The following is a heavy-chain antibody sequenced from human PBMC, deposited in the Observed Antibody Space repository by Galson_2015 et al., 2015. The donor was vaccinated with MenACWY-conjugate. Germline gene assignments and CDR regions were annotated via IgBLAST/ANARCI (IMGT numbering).Heavy chain of an antibody. CDR2: IYYSGST. D-gene: IGHD5-18*01. J-gene: IGHJ4*02. CDR3: AGRGYTGGGDY. V-gene: IGHV4-59*08. CDR1: GGSISSYY. Sequence: ETLSLTCTVSGGSISSYYWSWIRQPPGKGLEWIGYIYYSGSTNYNPSLKSRATISVDTSKNQFSLKLSSVTAADTAVYYCAGRGYTGGGDYWGQGTLVTVSS.